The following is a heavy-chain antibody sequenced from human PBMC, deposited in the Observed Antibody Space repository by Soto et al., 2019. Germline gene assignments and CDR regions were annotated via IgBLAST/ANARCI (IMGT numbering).Heavy chain of an antibody. V-gene: IGHV4-30-4*01. CDR1: GGSISSGDYY. J-gene: IGHJ4*02. CDR3: ALTGYYDVDY. D-gene: IGHD3-9*01. Sequence: QVQLQESGPGLVKPSQTLSLTCTISGGSISSGDYYWSWIRQPPGKGLEWIGCIYYSGSTYYNTSIKSRFPISVLTSTNQFSLKLSSVTAADTAVYYCALTGYYDVDYWGQGTLVPVSS. CDR2: IYYSGST.